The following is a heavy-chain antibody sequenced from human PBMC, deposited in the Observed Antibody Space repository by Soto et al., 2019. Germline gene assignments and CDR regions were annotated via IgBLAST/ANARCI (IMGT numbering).Heavy chain of an antibody. CDR3: ASHPLNWGVSDS. D-gene: IGHD7-27*01. V-gene: IGHV4-39*01. J-gene: IGHJ4*02. CDR1: GGSITSSEYY. Sequence: SETLSLTCTVSGGSITSSEYYWAWIRQPPGKGLQLVGTIDYSGSYYYNPSLKSRLSMSVDTSKNQFSLTVKCVSAADTGVYYCASHPLNWGVSDSWGQGVLVTVSS. CDR2: IDYSGSY.